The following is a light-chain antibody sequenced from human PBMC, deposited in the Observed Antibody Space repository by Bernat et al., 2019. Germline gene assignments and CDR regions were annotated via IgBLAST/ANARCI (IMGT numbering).Light chain of an antibody. CDR1: SSNIGSNY. Sequence: QSVVTQPPSASGTPGQRVTISCSGSSSNIGSNYVYWYQQVSGTAPKLLIYSNNQRPSGVPDRFSGSKSGTSASLAISGLRSEDEADYYCAAWDDSLTSRVFGGGTKLTVL. J-gene: IGLJ3*02. CDR2: SNN. CDR3: AAWDDSLTSRV. V-gene: IGLV1-47*02.